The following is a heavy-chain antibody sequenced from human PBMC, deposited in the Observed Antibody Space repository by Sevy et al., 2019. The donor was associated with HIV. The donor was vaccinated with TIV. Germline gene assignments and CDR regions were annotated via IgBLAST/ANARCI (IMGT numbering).Heavy chain of an antibody. CDR1: GFTFNSYD. CDR3: SRDLRLSGIYRSDY. Sequence: GGSLRLSCAGSGFTFNSYDMNWVRRAPGKGLEWISYISGSGNTIYYADSVKGRFTISRDNAKKSLSLQMNSLRAEDTAVYYCSRDLRLSGIYRSDYWGQGTLVTVSS. CDR2: ISGSGNTI. J-gene: IGHJ4*02. D-gene: IGHD1-26*01. V-gene: IGHV3-48*03.